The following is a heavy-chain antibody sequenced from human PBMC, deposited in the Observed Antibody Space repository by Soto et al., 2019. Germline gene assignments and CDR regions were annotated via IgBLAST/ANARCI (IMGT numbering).Heavy chain of an antibody. D-gene: IGHD3-10*01. V-gene: IGHV3-33*01. CDR3: ARGGGNYGSGSYLDYYYGMDV. Sequence: GGSLRLSCAASGFTFSSYGMHWVRQAPGKGLEWVAVIWYDGSNKYYADSVKGRFTISRDNSKNTLYLQMNSLRAEDTAVYYCARGGGNYGSGSYLDYYYGMDVWGQGTTVTVSS. J-gene: IGHJ6*02. CDR1: GFTFSSYG. CDR2: IWYDGSNK.